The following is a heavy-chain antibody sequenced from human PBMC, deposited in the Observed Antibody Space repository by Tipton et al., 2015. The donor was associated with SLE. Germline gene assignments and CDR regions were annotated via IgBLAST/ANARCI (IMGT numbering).Heavy chain of an antibody. D-gene: IGHD2-8*01. CDR2: IYYTGTT. J-gene: IGHJ4*02. CDR1: GGSLRTGGYY. V-gene: IGHV4-61*08. Sequence: TLSLTCTVSGGSLRTGGYYWSWIRQPPGKELEWIGHIYYTGTTYYNPSLKSRLTLSMDTSKNQFSLRVSSVTAADTAVYYCARRYGTSFDYWDQGTLVTVSS. CDR3: ARRYGTSFDY.